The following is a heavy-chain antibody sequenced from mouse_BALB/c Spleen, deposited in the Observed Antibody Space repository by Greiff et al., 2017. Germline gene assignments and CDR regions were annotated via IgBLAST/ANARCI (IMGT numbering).Heavy chain of an antibody. CDR2: INPGSGGT. J-gene: IGHJ2*01. D-gene: IGHD1-1*01. CDR3: ARAYYYGSSPFDY. Sequence: VQLQQSGAELVRPGTSVKVSCKASGYAFTNYLIEWVKQRPGQGLEWIGVINPGSGGTNYNEKFKGKATLTADKSSSTAYMQLSSLTSDDSAVYFCARAYYYGSSPFDYWGQGTTLTVSS. V-gene: IGHV1-54*01. CDR1: GYAFTNYL.